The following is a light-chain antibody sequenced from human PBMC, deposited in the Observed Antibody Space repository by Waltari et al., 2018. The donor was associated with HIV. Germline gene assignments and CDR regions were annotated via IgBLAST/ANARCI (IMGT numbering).Light chain of an antibody. CDR3: QQYYTWPYT. CDR2: DAS. J-gene: IGKJ2*01. V-gene: IGKV3-15*01. Sequence: VMTLSPSTLSLSPGETATLSCRASRDLTTNLAWFQQRPGQSPRLLIYDASTRVTGIPGRFSGSGSGTQFTLTIANFQSEDFAVYYCQQYYTWPYTFGRGAKVEI. CDR1: RDLTTN.